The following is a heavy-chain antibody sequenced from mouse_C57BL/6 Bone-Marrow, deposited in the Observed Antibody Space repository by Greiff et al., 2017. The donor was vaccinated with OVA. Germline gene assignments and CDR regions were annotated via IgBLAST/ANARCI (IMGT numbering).Heavy chain of an antibody. D-gene: IGHD2-4*01. CDR1: GISITTGNYR. CDR2: IYYRGTI. J-gene: IGHJ2*01. Sequence: EVKLMESGPGLVKPSQTVFLTCTVTGISITTGNYRWSWIRQFPGNKLEWIGYIYYRGTITYNPSLTSRTTITRDTPKNQFFLEMNSLTAEDTATYYCAREGLRRDFDYWGQGTTLTVSS. V-gene: IGHV3-5*01. CDR3: AREGLRRDFDY.